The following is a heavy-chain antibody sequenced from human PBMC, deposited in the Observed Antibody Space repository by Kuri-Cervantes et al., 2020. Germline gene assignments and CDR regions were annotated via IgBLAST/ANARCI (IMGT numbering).Heavy chain of an antibody. CDR2: IIHSGST. J-gene: IGHJ2*01. Sequence: SETLSLTCAVYGGSLSGYYWSWIRQPPGKGLEWIGEIIHSGSTNYNPSLKSRVTISVDTSKNQFSLKLSSVTAADTAVYYCARDRSGYSALRGWYFDLWGRGTLVTVSS. CDR3: ARDRSGYSALRGWYFDL. V-gene: IGHV4-34*12. D-gene: IGHD3-10*01. CDR1: GGSLSGYY.